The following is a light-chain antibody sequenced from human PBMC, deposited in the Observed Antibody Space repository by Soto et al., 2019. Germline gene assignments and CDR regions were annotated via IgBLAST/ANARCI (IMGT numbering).Light chain of an antibody. V-gene: IGKV4-1*01. J-gene: IGKJ2*01. CDR2: WAS. CDR1: QSVLYSSNNKNA. Sequence: DIVMTQSPDSLAVSLGERATINGKSSQSVLYSSNNKNALAWYQQRPGQPPKLLIYWASTRESGVPDRFSGSGSGTDFTLTITSLQVESVAFDYSQHYESTPPTFGHGTKLEIQ. CDR3: QHYESTPPT.